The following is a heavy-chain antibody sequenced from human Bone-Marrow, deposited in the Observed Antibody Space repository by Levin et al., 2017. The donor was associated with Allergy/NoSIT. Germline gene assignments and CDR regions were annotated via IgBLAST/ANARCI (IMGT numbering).Heavy chain of an antibody. V-gene: IGHV3-30*18. D-gene: IGHD5-24*01. CDR3: AKDLSLRLPQDHLEKYYYYGMDV. CDR2: ISNDGSKK. CDR1: GFDFSRFG. Sequence: SCAASGFDFSRFGMHWVRQAPGKGLEWVAFISNDGSKKYHADSVRGRFTISRDNSKNALYLQVNSLRAEDTAEYYCAKDLSLRLPQDHLEKYYYYGMDVWGQGTTVTVSS. J-gene: IGHJ6*02.